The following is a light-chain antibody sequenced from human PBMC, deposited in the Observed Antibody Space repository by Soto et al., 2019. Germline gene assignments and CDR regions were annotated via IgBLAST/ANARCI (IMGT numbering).Light chain of an antibody. Sequence: QPVLTQPPSASGTPGQGVVISCSGSHSNVGVNAISCYQHLPGMAPLLLLHTDDQRPSGIPDRFSGSHSGTSASLAISRLPSEDEGHYYWSSGDDDINGHIFGGGTKLTVL. CDR3: SSGDDDINGHI. CDR2: TDD. J-gene: IGLJ2*01. V-gene: IGLV1-44*01. CDR1: HSNVGVNA.